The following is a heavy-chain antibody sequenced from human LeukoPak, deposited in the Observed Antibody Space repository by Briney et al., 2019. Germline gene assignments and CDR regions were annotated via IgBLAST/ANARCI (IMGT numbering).Heavy chain of an antibody. CDR2: ISGSGGST. Sequence: GGXLRLSCAASGFTFSSYAMSWVRQAPGKGLEGVSAISGSGGSTYYADSVKGRFTISRDNAKNRLHMEMKSLRAEDTAVYYCAKVGGSSWTNYYYYYMDVWGKGTTVTVSS. J-gene: IGHJ6*03. V-gene: IGHV3-23*01. CDR1: GFTFSSYA. CDR3: AKVGGSSWTNYYYYYMDV. D-gene: IGHD6-13*01.